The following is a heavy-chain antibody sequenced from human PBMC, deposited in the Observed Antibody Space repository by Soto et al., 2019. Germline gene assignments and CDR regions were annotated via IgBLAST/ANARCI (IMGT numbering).Heavy chain of an antibody. V-gene: IGHV4-31*03. J-gene: IGHJ4*02. CDR3: ARDRSSSGVGFDY. D-gene: IGHD6-19*01. Sequence: KASETLSLTCTVSGGSISSGGYYWSWIRQHPGKGLEWIGYIYYSGSTYYNPSLKSRVTISVDTSKNQFSLKLSSATAADTAVYYCARDRSSSGVGFDYWGQGTLVTVSS. CDR2: IYYSGST. CDR1: GGSISSGGYY.